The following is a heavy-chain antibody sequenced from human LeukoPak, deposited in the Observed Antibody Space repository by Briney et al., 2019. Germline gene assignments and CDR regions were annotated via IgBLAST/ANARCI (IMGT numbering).Heavy chain of an antibody. D-gene: IGHD2/OR15-2a*01. Sequence: GWSLRLSCAASGFTFSSYNMNWVRQAPGKGLEWVSYISSSSDYIYYADSVKGPFTISRDNAKNSLYLQMKSLRAEDTAVYYCARGKTSQNIVTRKTYNWFDPWGQGTLVTVSS. CDR2: ISSSSDYI. CDR3: ARGKTSQNIVTRKTYNWFDP. CDR1: GFTFSSYN. J-gene: IGHJ5*02. V-gene: IGHV3-21*01.